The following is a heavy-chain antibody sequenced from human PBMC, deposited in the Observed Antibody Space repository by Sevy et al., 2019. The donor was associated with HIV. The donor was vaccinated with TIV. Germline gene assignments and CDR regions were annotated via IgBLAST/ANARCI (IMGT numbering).Heavy chain of an antibody. CDR2: IKQDGSEK. J-gene: IGHJ4*02. Sequence: GGSLRLSCAASGFTFSSYWMSWVRQAPGKGLEWVASIKQDGSEKYYVDSVKGRFTISRDNAKNSLYLQMNSLRAEDTAVYYCAREIGDSGSYLHFDYWGQGTLVTVSS. CDR1: GFTFSSYW. V-gene: IGHV3-7*03. CDR3: AREIGDSGSYLHFDY. D-gene: IGHD1-26*01.